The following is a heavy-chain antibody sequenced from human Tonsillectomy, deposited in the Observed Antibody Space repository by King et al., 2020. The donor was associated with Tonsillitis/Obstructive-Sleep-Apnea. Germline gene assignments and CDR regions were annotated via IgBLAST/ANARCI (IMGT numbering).Heavy chain of an antibody. V-gene: IGHV3-30*18. CDR1: GFTFSNYG. CDR3: AKEGSRGDFDY. J-gene: IGHJ4*02. CDR2: MSYDGINK. Sequence: VQLVESGGGVVQPGRSLRLSCAASGFTFSNYGMHWVRQAPGKGLEWVAGMSYDGINKYYADSVKGRFTISRDNSKNTLYLQMNSLTADDTTVYYCAKEGSRGDFDYWGQGTLVTVSS. D-gene: IGHD2-15*01.